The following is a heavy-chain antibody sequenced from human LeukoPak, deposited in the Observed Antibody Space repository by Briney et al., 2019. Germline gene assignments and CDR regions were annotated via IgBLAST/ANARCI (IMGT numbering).Heavy chain of an antibody. Sequence: GGSLRLSCAASGFTFSSYAMHWVRQAPGKGLEWVAVISYDGSNKYYADSVKGRFTISRDNSKNTLYLQMNSLRAEDTAVYYCARELYYGYGSGSPLPPYYYYGMDVWGQGTTVTVSS. CDR1: GFTFSSYA. J-gene: IGHJ6*02. CDR3: ARELYYGYGSGSPLPPYYYYGMDV. CDR2: ISYDGSNK. V-gene: IGHV3-30-3*01. D-gene: IGHD3-10*01.